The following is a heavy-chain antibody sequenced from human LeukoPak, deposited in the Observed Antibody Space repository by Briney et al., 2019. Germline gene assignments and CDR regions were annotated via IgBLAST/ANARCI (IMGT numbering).Heavy chain of an antibody. CDR1: GFTFSSYA. J-gene: IGHJ4*02. D-gene: IGHD6-19*01. Sequence: GGSLRLSCAASGFTFSSYAMSWVRQAPGKGLEWVSAISGSGGSTYYADSVKGRFTISRDNSKNTLYLQMNSLRAEDTAVYYCARDFEWLGHFDYWGQGTLVTVSS. V-gene: IGHV3-23*01. CDR2: ISGSGGST. CDR3: ARDFEWLGHFDY.